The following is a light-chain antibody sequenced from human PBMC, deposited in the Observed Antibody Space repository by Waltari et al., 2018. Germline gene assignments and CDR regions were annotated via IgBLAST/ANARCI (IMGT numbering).Light chain of an antibody. CDR3: CSYAGSSTWV. J-gene: IGLJ3*02. Sequence: QSALTPPAPVSGAPGKSITIPCTGTRSDIGGFNLFSWYQQHPGKAPQPMIYEGSKRPPNLFSGSKSGNTASLTISGLQAEDEADYYCCSYAGSSTWVFGGGTKLTVL. CDR2: EGS. V-gene: IGLV2-23*01. CDR1: RSDIGGFNL.